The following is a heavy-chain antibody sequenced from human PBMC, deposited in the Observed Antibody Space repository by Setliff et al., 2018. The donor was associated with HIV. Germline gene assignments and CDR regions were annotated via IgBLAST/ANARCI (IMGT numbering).Heavy chain of an antibody. D-gene: IGHD3-22*01. CDR2: INTENGNT. CDR1: GYTFTNDA. Sequence: RASVKVSCKASGYTFTNDAIHWVRQAPGQRLEWMGWINTENGNTKYSEEFQGRVTITRDTSASTSYMVLSSLRSEDMAVYYCARDRPDSTGYYFDYWGQGTLVTVSS. CDR3: ARDRPDSTGYYFDY. V-gene: IGHV1-3*03. J-gene: IGHJ4*02.